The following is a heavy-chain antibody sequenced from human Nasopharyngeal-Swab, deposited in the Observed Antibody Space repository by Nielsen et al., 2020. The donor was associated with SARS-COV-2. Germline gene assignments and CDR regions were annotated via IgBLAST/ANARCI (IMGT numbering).Heavy chain of an antibody. V-gene: IGHV4-59*01. CDR1: GGSISSYY. D-gene: IGHD1-7*01. Sequence: SETLSLTCTVSGGSISSYYWSWIRQPPGKGLEWIGYTYYSGSTNYNPSLKSRVTISVNTSKNQFSLKLSSVTAADTAVYYCARGSITGTTSPLFDPWGQGTLVTVSS. J-gene: IGHJ5*02. CDR2: TYYSGST. CDR3: ARGSITGTTSPLFDP.